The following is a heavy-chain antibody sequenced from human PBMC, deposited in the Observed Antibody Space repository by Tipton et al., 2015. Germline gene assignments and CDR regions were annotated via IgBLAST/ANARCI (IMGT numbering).Heavy chain of an antibody. D-gene: IGHD2-15*01. J-gene: IGHJ6*02. Sequence: TLSLTCTVSGVSISSGGYYWSWIRQHPGKGLECIGYIYYSGRTYYHPSLKGRLSMSLDTPKNHFSLNLTSVTAADTAVYYCARDRVVAVANYYYGMDVWGQGTTVTVSS. CDR2: IYYSGRT. CDR3: ARDRVVAVANYYYGMDV. CDR1: GVSISSGGYY. V-gene: IGHV4-31*03.